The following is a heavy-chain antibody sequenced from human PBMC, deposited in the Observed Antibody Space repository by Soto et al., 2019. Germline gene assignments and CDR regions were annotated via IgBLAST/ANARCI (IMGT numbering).Heavy chain of an antibody. CDR2: INAGNGNT. Sequence: QIQLVQSGAEVKKPGASVKVSCKASGYTFTSYAMHWVRQAPGQRLEWMGWINAGNGNTKYSQKFQGRVTITRDTAERTAYMELSSLRSEDTAVYYCARTTMVRGVTYYGMDVWGQGTTVTVSS. CDR1: GYTFTSYA. J-gene: IGHJ6*02. CDR3: ARTTMVRGVTYYGMDV. D-gene: IGHD3-10*01. V-gene: IGHV1-3*01.